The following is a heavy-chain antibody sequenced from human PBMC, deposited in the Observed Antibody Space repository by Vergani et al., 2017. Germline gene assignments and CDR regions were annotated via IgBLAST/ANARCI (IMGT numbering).Heavy chain of an antibody. CDR1: GGTFSSYA. J-gene: IGHJ6*02. Sequence: QVQLVQSGAEVKKPGSSVKVSCKASGGTFSSYAISWVRQAPGQGLEWMGRIIPIFGTANYAQKFQGRVTITADESTSTAYMELSSLRAEDTAVYYCAKGADSSSWYYYGMDVWGQGTTVTVSS. CDR2: IIPIFGTA. CDR3: AKGADSSSWYYYGMDV. D-gene: IGHD6-13*01. V-gene: IGHV1-69*18.